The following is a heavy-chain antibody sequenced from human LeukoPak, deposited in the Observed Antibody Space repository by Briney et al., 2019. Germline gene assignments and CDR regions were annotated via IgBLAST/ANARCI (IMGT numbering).Heavy chain of an antibody. Sequence: PSETLSLTCAVYGGSFSGYYWSWIRQPPGKGLEWIGEIIHSGSTNYNPSLKSRVTISVDTSKNQFSLKLSSVTAADTAVYYCARAVGGYYDFWSGYYTGPNYFDYWGQGTLVTVSS. J-gene: IGHJ4*02. V-gene: IGHV4-34*12. CDR3: ARAVGGYYDFWSGYYTGPNYFDY. D-gene: IGHD3-3*01. CDR2: IIHSGST. CDR1: GGSFSGYY.